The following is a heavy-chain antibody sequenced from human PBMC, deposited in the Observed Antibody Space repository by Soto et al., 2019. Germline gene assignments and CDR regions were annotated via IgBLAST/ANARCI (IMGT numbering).Heavy chain of an antibody. D-gene: IGHD3-22*01. CDR3: ARHMAPSDYYDSSGYYYNDY. Sequence: GESLKISCKGSGYSFTSYWIGWVRQMPGKGLEWMGIIYPGDSDTRYSPSFQGQVPISADKSISTAYLQWSSLKASDTAMYYCARHMAPSDYYDSSGYYYNDYWGQGTLVTVSS. CDR1: GYSFTSYW. J-gene: IGHJ4*02. V-gene: IGHV5-51*01. CDR2: IYPGDSDT.